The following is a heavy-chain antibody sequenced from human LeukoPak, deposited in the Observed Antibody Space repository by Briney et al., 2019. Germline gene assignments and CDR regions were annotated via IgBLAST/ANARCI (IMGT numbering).Heavy chain of an antibody. CDR1: GYTFTSYD. D-gene: IGHD6-13*01. CDR3: ARGWRIAAGWMVIDP. Sequence: ASVKVSCKASGYTFTSYDINWVRQDTGQGLEWMGWMNPNSGNTGYAQKFQGRVTITRNTSISTAYMELSSLRSEDTAVYYCARGWRIAAGWMVIDPWGQGTLVTVSS. J-gene: IGHJ5*02. V-gene: IGHV1-8*03. CDR2: MNPNSGNT.